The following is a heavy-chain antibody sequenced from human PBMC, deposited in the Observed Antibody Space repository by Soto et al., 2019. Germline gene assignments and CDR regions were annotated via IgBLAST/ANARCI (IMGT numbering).Heavy chain of an antibody. V-gene: IGHV1-69*13. CDR3: ARTLLGTYYYDSSGSNWFDP. J-gene: IGHJ5*02. CDR2: IIPIFGTA. Sequence: SVKVSCKASGGTFSSYAISWVRQAPGQGLEWMGGIIPIFGTANYAQKFQGRVTITADESTSTAYMELSSLRSEDTAVYYCARTLLGTYYYDSSGSNWFDPWGLG. D-gene: IGHD3-22*01. CDR1: GGTFSSYA.